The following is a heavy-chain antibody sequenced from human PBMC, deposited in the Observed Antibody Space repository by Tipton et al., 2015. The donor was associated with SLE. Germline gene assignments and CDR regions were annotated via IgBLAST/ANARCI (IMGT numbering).Heavy chain of an antibody. D-gene: IGHD6-6*01. J-gene: IGHJ6*03. CDR2: IYYTGIT. CDR3: AKDHEDYSGSFGPSYYYLDV. Sequence: GLVKPSETLSLTCAVYGGSISAYYWSWVRQSPGKGLEWIGYIYYTGITNYNPSLKNRVTISVDTSERQISLKLTSVTAADSAVYYCAKDHEDYSGSFGPSYYYLDVWGKGTAVTVAS. V-gene: IGHV4-59*01. CDR1: GGSISAYY.